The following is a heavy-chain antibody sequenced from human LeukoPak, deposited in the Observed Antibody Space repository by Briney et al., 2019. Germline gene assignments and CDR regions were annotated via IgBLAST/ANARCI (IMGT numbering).Heavy chain of an antibody. Sequence: SETLSLTCAVSGGSVRTYYWSWIRQSPEKGLEWIGFIHSSGSTNSYPSLKSRVTISLDTSTNQFSLKLKSVTAADTAVYYCARHSTRGYNYIDFWGQGTLVTVSS. CDR1: GGSVRTYY. CDR2: IHSSGST. J-gene: IGHJ4*02. V-gene: IGHV4-59*08. D-gene: IGHD5-24*01. CDR3: ARHSTRGYNYIDF.